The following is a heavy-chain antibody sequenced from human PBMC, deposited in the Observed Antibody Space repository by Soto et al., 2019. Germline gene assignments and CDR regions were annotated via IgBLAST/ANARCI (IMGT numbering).Heavy chain of an antibody. J-gene: IGHJ4*02. CDR3: ARDPYVLRFLEWSPMGGFDY. CDR2: ISSSSTI. Sequence: GGSLRLSCTASGFTFSSYSMNWVRQAPGKGLEWVSYISSSSTIYYADSVKGRFTISRDNAKNSPYLQMNSLRDEDTAVYYCARDPYVLRFLEWSPMGGFDYWGQGTLVTVSS. CDR1: GFTFSSYS. V-gene: IGHV3-48*02. D-gene: IGHD3-3*01.